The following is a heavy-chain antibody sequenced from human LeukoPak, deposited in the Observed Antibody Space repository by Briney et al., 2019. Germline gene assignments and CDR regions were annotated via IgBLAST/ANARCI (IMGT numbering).Heavy chain of an antibody. J-gene: IGHJ4*02. CDR2: ISSSGNTI. V-gene: IGHV3-11*01. Sequence: GGSLRLSCAASGFTLSDYYMSWIRQAPGKGLECVSYISSSGNTIYYADSVKGRFTISRDNAKNALYLQMNSLRAEDTAVYYCARALYDYSDWLYWGQGTLVTVSS. CDR1: GFTLSDYY. CDR3: ARALYDYSDWLY. D-gene: IGHD4-11*01.